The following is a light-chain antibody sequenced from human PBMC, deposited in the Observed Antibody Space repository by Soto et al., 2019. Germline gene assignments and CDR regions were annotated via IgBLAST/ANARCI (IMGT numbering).Light chain of an antibody. CDR1: QRVSSGY. CDR2: GAS. J-gene: IGKJ5*01. V-gene: IGKV3-20*01. Sequence: EIVLTQSPGTLSLSPGERATLSCRASQRVSSGYLAWYQQKPGQAPRLLIYGASNRATDIPDRFSGRGSGTDFSLTISRLDPEDFAVYYCQQYSSSPITFGQGTRLEIK. CDR3: QQYSSSPIT.